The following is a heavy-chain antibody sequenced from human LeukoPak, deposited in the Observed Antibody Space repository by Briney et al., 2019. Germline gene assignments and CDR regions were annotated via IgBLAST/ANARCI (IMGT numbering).Heavy chain of an antibody. CDR1: GGSFSVYY. CDR3: ARGEKNNWFDP. J-gene: IGHJ5*02. CDR2: INHSGST. V-gene: IGHV4-34*01. Sequence: SETLSLTCAVYGGSFSVYYWSWIRQPPGKGLEWIGEINHSGSTNYNPSLKSRVTISVDTSKNQFSLKLSSVTAADTAVYYCARGEKNNWFDPWGQGTLVTVSS.